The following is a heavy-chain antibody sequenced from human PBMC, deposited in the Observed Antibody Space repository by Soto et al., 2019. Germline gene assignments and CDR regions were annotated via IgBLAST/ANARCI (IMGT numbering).Heavy chain of an antibody. J-gene: IGHJ5*02. V-gene: IGHV1-3*01. CDR1: GYTFTNYA. CDR2: INAGNGNT. D-gene: IGHD3-3*01. CDR3: ARDSFIFGFWSGSNVGGWFDP. Sequence: ASVKVSCKASGYTFTNYAMHWVRQAPGQRLEWMGWINAGNGNTKYSQKFQDRVTITRDTSASTAYMELSSLRSEDTAVYYCARDSFIFGFWSGSNVGGWFDPWGQGTLVTVSS.